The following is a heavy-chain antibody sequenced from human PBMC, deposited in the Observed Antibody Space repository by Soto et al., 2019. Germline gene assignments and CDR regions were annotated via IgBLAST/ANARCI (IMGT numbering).Heavy chain of an antibody. Sequence: GGSLRLSCGASGFTFGNYWMHWVRQAPGKGLVWVSRVSPDGRTATYADSVKGRFTISRDNAKSTLYLQMNSLRAEDTAVYYCADSWLPTSCWGRGTLVTVSS. CDR2: VSPDGRTA. CDR1: GFTFGNYW. CDR3: ADSWLPTSC. V-gene: IGHV3-74*01. D-gene: IGHD5-12*01. J-gene: IGHJ4*02.